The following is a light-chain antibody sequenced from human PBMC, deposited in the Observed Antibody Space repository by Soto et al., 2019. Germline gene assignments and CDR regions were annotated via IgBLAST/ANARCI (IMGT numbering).Light chain of an antibody. J-gene: IGKJ5*01. Sequence: DIQMTQSPSTLSGSVGDRVTITCRASQSISSWLAWYQQKPGKAPKLLIYDASNLESGVPSRFSGSGSGTEFTLTISSLQPDDFATYYCQQYNSYPITFGQGTRL. CDR2: DAS. CDR3: QQYNSYPIT. CDR1: QSISSW. V-gene: IGKV1-5*01.